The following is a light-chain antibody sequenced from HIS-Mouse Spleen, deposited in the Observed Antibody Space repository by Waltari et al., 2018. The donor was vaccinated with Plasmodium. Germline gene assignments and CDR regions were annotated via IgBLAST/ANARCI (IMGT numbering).Light chain of an antibody. CDR2: EGS. Sequence: QSALTQPAPVSGSPGQSITISCTGTRSDVGCYNLVSWYQQHPGKAPKLMIYEGSKRPSGVSNRFSGSKSGNTASLTISGLQAEDEADYYCCSYAGSSTNWVFGGGTKLTVL. CDR3: CSYAGSSTNWV. V-gene: IGLV2-23*01. J-gene: IGLJ3*02. CDR1: RSDVGCYNL.